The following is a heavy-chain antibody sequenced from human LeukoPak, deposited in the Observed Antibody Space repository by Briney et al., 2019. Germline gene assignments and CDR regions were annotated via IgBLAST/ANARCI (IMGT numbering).Heavy chain of an antibody. V-gene: IGHV1-18*01. J-gene: IGHJ4*02. CDR1: GYTFTSYG. Sequence: ASVKVSCKASGYTFTSYGISWVRQAPGQGLEWMGWISAYNGNTNYAQKLQGRVTMTTDTSTSTAYMELRSLRSDDTAVYYCARVVSPPHSSSWYESSPGFDYWGQGTLVTVSS. D-gene: IGHD6-13*01. CDR3: ARVVSPPHSSSWYESSPGFDY. CDR2: ISAYNGNT.